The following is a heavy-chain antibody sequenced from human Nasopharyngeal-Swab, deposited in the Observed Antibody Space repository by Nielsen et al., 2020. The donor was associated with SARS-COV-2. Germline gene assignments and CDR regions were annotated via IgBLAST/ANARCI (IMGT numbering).Heavy chain of an antibody. CDR3: AKYYGDYPYYYYYMDV. V-gene: IGHV3-23*01. CDR2: ISGSGGST. D-gene: IGHD4-17*01. Sequence: GESLKISCGASGFTFNKFAMAWVRQAPGKGLEWASAISGSGGSTYYADSVKGRFTISRDNSKNTLYLQMNSLRAEDTAVYYCAKYYGDYPYYYYYMDVWGKGTTVTVSS. CDR1: GFTFNKFA. J-gene: IGHJ6*03.